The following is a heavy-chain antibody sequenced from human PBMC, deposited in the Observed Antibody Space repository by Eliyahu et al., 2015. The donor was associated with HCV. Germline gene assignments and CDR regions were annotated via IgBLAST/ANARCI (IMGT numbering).Heavy chain of an antibody. Sequence: DVQLVQSDADVKKPGESLKISCEGSGYNFATYWIDXVXQVPGKGLEWMGLIYPDDSDARYSPSFAGQVTISVDKSINTAYLQLNDLKVSDTAMYYCARHASHGGSGYFIGSGNFHKAAFDVWGQGTMVTVSS. J-gene: IGHJ3*01. CDR2: IYPDDSDA. CDR3: ARHASHGGSGYFIGSGNFHKAAFDV. CDR1: GYNFATYW. D-gene: IGHD3-10*01. V-gene: IGHV5-51*01.